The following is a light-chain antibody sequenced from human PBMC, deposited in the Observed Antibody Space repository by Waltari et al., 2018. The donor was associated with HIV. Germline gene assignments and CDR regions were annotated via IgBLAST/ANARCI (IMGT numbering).Light chain of an antibody. CDR2: GGS. CDR3: HQYGSSPWT. Sequence: EIVLTQSPGTLSLSPGERATLSCRASQSVTSNSLAWFQQKPGQAPSLLIYGGSSRATGTPDRFSAGGSGTDFTLTISGLEPEDFAVYFCHQYGSSPWTFGQGAKVEIK. J-gene: IGKJ1*01. CDR1: QSVTSNS. V-gene: IGKV3-20*01.